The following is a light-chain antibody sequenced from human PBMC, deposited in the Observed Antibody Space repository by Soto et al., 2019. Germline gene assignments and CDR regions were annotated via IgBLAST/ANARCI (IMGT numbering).Light chain of an antibody. CDR2: WAS. J-gene: IGKJ2*01. V-gene: IGKV4-1*01. CDR1: QSVLYSSNNKNY. CDR3: QQYYSPPYT. Sequence: DIVMTQSPDSLAVSLGERATINCKSSQSVLYSSNNKNYLSWYLQKPGQPPKLLIYWASTRESGVPDRFSGSGSGTDFTLTISSLQAEDVAVYYCQQYYSPPYTFGQGTKLEIK.